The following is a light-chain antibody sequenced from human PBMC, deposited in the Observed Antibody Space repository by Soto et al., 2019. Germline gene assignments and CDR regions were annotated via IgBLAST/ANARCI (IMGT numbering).Light chain of an antibody. CDR1: SSNIGNNY. J-gene: IGLJ1*01. CDR2: DNN. CDR3: GTWDSSLSAHV. Sequence: QAVVTQPPSVSAAPGQKVTISCSGSSSNIGNNYVSWYQQLPGTAPKLLIYDNNKRPSGIPDQFSGSKSGTSATLGITGLQTGDEADYYCGTWDSSLSAHVFGSGTKLTVL. V-gene: IGLV1-51*01.